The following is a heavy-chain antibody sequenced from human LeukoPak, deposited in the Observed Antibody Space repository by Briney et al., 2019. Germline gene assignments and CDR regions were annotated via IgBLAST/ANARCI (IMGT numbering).Heavy chain of an antibody. J-gene: IGHJ4*02. V-gene: IGHV3-21*01. CDR1: GFTFSSYS. Sequence: GGSLRLSCAASGFTFSSYSMNWVRQAPGKGLEWVSSISRTSSYIYYADSVKGRFTTSRDNAKNSLYLQMNSLRAEDTAVYYCARDPEGTWIQLWSDYWGQGTLVTVSS. CDR2: ISRTSSYI. CDR3: ARDPEGTWIQLWSDY. D-gene: IGHD5-18*01.